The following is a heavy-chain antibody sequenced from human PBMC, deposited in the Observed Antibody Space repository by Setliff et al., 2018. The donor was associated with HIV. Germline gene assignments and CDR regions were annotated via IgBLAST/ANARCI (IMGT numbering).Heavy chain of an antibody. D-gene: IGHD3-9*01. V-gene: IGHV4-39*01. CDR3: ARSRSSYYDILTGYRYYFDY. Sequence: PSETLSLTCTVSGGSISSSSYYWGWIRPPPGKGLEWIGSIYYSGSTYYNPSLKSRVTISVDTSKNQFSLKLSSVTAADTAVYYWARSRSSYYDILTGYRYYFDYWGQGTLVTVSS. CDR1: GGSISSSSYY. CDR2: IYYSGST. J-gene: IGHJ4*02.